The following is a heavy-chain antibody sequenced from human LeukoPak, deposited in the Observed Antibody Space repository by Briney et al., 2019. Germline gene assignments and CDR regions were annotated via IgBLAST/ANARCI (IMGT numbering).Heavy chain of an antibody. D-gene: IGHD3-22*01. CDR3: AKDADYYDSSGYYSAYFDY. CDR1: EFTFGSYA. Sequence: GGSLRLSCAASEFTFGSYAMSWVRQALGKGLEWVSGISCSGDNTYYADSAKGRFTISRDNSKNTLYLQMNSLRAEDTAIYYCAKDADYYDSSGYYSAYFDYWGEGTLVTVSS. CDR2: ISCSGDNT. J-gene: IGHJ4*02. V-gene: IGHV3-23*01.